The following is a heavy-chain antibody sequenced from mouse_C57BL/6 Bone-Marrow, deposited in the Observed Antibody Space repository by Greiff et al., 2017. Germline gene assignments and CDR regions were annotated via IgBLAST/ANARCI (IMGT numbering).Heavy chain of an antibody. CDR1: GFNIKNTY. D-gene: IGHD2-3*01. J-gene: IGHJ3*01. CDR3: ARPASWLLLTWFAY. V-gene: IGHV14-3*01. CDR2: IDPANGNT. Sequence: VQLQQSVAELVRPGASVKLSCTASGFNIKNTYMHWVKQRPEQGLAWIGRIDPANGNTKYAPKFQGKATITADTSSNTAYMELRSLTSEDSAVYFCARPASWLLLTWFAYWGQGTLVTVSA.